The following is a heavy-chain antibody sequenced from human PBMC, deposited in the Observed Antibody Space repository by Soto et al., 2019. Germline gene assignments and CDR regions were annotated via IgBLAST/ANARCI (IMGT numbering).Heavy chain of an antibody. Sequence: SVTVSCKASGGTFSSYAISWVRQAPGQGLEWMGGIIPIFGTANYAQKFQGRVTITADESTSTAYMELSSLRSEDTAVYYCARGPTAMVPLYYFDYWGQGTLVTVSS. J-gene: IGHJ4*02. V-gene: IGHV1-69*13. CDR3: ARGPTAMVPLYYFDY. D-gene: IGHD5-18*01. CDR1: GGTFSSYA. CDR2: IIPIFGTA.